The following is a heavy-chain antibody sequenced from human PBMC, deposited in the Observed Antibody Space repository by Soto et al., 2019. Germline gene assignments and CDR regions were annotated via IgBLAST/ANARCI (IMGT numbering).Heavy chain of an antibody. CDR2: INPSGGST. J-gene: IGHJ3*02. CDR1: GDVFRSYG. CDR3: ASNKAGDAFDI. V-gene: IGHV1-46*01. Sequence: GASVKVSCKASGDVFRSYGINWVRQAPGQGLEWMGIINPSGGSTSYAQKFQGRVTMTRDTSTSTVYMELSSLRSEDTAVYYCASNKAGDAFDIWGQGTMVTVSS.